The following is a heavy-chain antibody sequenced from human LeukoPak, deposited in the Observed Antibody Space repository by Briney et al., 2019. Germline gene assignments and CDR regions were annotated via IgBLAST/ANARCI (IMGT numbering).Heavy chain of an antibody. J-gene: IGHJ4*02. V-gene: IGHV3-30*18. Sequence: GGSLRLSCAASGFSFSSYGMHWVRQAPGKGLEWVALISYDGSNKYYADSVKGRFTISRDNSKNTLYLQMNSLRDEDTAVYYCAKEITRPNRAVAGLNYWGQGTLVTVSS. D-gene: IGHD6-19*01. CDR1: GFSFSSYG. CDR2: ISYDGSNK. CDR3: AKEITRPNRAVAGLNY.